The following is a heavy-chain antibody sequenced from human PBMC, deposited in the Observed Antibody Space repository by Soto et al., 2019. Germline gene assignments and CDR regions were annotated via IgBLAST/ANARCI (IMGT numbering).Heavy chain of an antibody. CDR1: GGSISSGGYY. Sequence: SETLSLTCTVSGGSISSGGYYWSWIRQHPGKGLEWIGYIYYSGSTYYNPSLKSRVTISVDTSKNQFSLKLSSVTAADTAVYYCARERMDPYYYYYYMDVWGKGTTVTVSS. J-gene: IGHJ6*03. CDR3: ARERMDPYYYYYYMDV. D-gene: IGHD2-8*01. V-gene: IGHV4-31*03. CDR2: IYYSGST.